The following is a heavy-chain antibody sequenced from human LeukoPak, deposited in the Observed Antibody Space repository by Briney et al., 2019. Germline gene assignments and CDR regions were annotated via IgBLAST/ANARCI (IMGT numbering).Heavy chain of an antibody. V-gene: IGHV3-48*04. Sequence: GGSLRLSCAASGFTFSTYGMTWVRQAPGKGLEWISYISSSSDSIKYADSVQGRFTSSRDNAKNSLSLQRNSWGAEKTVVYNWKKSRISFSGQANHWGQGTLVTVSS. J-gene: IGHJ5*02. CDR3: KKSRISFSGQANH. CDR2: ISSSSDSI. CDR1: GFTFSTYG. D-gene: IGHD5-12*01.